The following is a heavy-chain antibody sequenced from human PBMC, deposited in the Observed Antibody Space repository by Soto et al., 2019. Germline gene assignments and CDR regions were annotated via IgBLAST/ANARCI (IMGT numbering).Heavy chain of an antibody. Sequence: PSETLSLTCTVYGGSIRSGDNYWSWIRQTPGKGLEWIGYIYYRGSTYYNQSLKSRVTISVDTSMNQFSLTLTSVTAADTAVYYCARDPARGGGSYLGYFDYWGQGTPVTVSS. CDR1: GGSIRSGDNY. CDR3: ARDPARGGGSYLGYFDY. D-gene: IGHD2-15*01. V-gene: IGHV4-30-4*01. CDR2: IYYRGST. J-gene: IGHJ4*02.